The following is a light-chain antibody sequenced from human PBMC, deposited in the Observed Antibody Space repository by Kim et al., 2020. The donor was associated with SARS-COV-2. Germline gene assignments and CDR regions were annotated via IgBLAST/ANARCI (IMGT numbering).Light chain of an antibody. Sequence: GERATRAGGASRSGGSSDLAWDQRKPGQAPRLRIYGAASRATGSPDRFSGSGAGTDFTLTISRLEPEDFAVYYCQQYGYSRSFGGGTKVDIK. CDR3: QQYGYSRS. CDR2: GAA. V-gene: IGKV3-20*01. J-gene: IGKJ4*01. CDR1: RSGGSSD.